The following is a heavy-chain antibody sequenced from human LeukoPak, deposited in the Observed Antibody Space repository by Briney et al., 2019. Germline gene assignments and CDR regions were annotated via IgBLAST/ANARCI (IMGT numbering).Heavy chain of an antibody. CDR1: GGSFSGYY. D-gene: IGHD3-22*01. CDR2: INHSGST. V-gene: IGHV4-34*01. CDR3: ARHKGYYDSSGYYYVNFKWDY. Sequence: PSETLSLTCAVYGGSFSGYYWSWIRQPPGKGLEWIGEINHSGSTNYNPSLKSRVTISVDTSKNQFSLKLSSVTAADTAVYYCARHKGYYDSSGYYYVNFKWDYWGQGTLVTVSS. J-gene: IGHJ4*02.